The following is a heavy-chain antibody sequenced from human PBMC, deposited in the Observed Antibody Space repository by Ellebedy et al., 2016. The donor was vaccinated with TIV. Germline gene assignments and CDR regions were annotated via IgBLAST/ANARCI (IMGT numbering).Heavy chain of an antibody. J-gene: IGHJ4*02. CDR2: IYYSGST. CDR1: GGSISSYY. D-gene: IGHD5-24*01. Sequence: MPSETLSLTCTVSGGSISSYYWSWIRQPPGKGLEWIGYIYYSGSTNSNPYLKSRVTISVDTSKNQFSLKLSSVTAADTAVYYWARDRDGYNIWGQGTLVTVSS. CDR3: ARDRDGYNI. V-gene: IGHV4-59*01.